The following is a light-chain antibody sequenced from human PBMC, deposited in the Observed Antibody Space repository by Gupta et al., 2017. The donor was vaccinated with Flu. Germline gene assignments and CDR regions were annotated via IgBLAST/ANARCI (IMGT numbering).Light chain of an antibody. CDR1: QTISNF. J-gene: IGKJ4*01. CDR2: AAS. V-gene: IGKV1-39*01. CDR3: QQSYITPLT. Sequence: DIQMTQSPSSLSASVGDRVAIPCRASQTISNFLNWYQQRPGKAPKLLIYAASILQIGVPSRFSGSGSGTDFTLTISTLQPEEFATYYCQQSYITPLTFGGGTKVEIK.